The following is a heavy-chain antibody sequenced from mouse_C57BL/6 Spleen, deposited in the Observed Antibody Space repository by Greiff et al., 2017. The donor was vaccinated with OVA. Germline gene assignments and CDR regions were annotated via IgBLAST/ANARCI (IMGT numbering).Heavy chain of an antibody. D-gene: IGHD1-1*01. V-gene: IGHV1-82*01. CDR2: IYPGDGDT. Sequence: VQLQQSGPELVKPGASVKISCKASGYAFSSSWMNWVKQRPGKGLEWIGRIYPGDGDTNYNGKFKGKATLTADQSSSTAYMQLRSLTSEDCAVYFCAKEILFPAGFAYWGQGTLVTVSA. CDR1: GYAFSSSW. J-gene: IGHJ3*01. CDR3: AKEILFPAGFAY.